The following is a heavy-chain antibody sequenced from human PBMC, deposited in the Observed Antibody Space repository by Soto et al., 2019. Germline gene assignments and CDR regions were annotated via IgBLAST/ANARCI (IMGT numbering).Heavy chain of an antibody. Sequence: GGSLRLSCAPSGFTFSSYSMNWVRQAPGKGLEWVSSISSSSSYIYYADSVKGRFTISRDNAKNSLYLQMNSLRAEDTAVYYCARVLGGLAAAGYYYYGMDVWGQGTTVTVSS. J-gene: IGHJ6*02. D-gene: IGHD6-13*01. CDR2: ISSSSSYI. V-gene: IGHV3-21*01. CDR3: ARVLGGLAAAGYYYYGMDV. CDR1: GFTFSSYS.